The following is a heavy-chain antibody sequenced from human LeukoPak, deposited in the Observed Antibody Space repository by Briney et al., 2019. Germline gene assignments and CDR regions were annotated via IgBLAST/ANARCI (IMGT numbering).Heavy chain of an antibody. Sequence: SETLSLTCTVSGGSISSSSYYWGWIRQPPGKGLEWIGSIYYSGSTYYNPSLKSRVTISVDTSKNQFSLKLSSVTAADTAVYYCASVMVGATSYYYYYYMDVRGKGTTVTVSS. CDR3: ASVMVGATSYYYYYYMDV. V-gene: IGHV4-39*01. J-gene: IGHJ6*03. CDR1: GGSISSSSYY. CDR2: IYYSGST. D-gene: IGHD1-26*01.